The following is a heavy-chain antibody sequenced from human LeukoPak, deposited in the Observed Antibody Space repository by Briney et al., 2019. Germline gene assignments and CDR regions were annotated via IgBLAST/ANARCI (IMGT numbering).Heavy chain of an antibody. J-gene: IGHJ4*02. CDR3: AKTDRGYSFGAIDY. V-gene: IGHV3-7*03. CDR1: GFILSNYW. CDR2: IKEDGSEK. Sequence: PGGSLRLSCAASGFILSNYWMTWVRQSPGKGLEWVANIKEDGSEKYYVDSVKGRFTISRDNSKNTLYLQMNSLRAEDTAVYYCAKTDRGYSFGAIDYWGQGTLVTVSS. D-gene: IGHD5-18*01.